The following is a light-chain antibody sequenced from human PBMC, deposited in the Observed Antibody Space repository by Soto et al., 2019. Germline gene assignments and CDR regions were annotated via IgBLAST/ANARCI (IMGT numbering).Light chain of an antibody. CDR3: QQYGSLSWT. CDR2: GAS. J-gene: IGKJ1*01. V-gene: IGKV3-20*01. CDR1: QSVSNNY. Sequence: NVLTLSPGTLSLYPEERATLSCRASQSVSNNYLAWYQQKPGQAPRLLIYGASNRATGIPDRFSGSGSGTDFTLTISRLEPEDFAVYYCQQYGSLSWTFGQGTKVDNK.